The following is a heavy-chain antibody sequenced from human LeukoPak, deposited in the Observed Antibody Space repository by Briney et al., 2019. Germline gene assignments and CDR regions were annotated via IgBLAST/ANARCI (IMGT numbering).Heavy chain of an antibody. CDR1: GFTFSTFW. V-gene: IGHV3-7*04. Sequence: PGGSLRLSCAASGFTFSTFWMTWVRQAPGKGLEWVANIKQDGSEEYYVDSVLGRFTISRDNAKNSLYLQMNSLRAEDTALYYCARGSIGANNDYYMGVWGLGTPVTVSS. J-gene: IGHJ6*03. CDR2: IKQDGSEE. D-gene: IGHD3-10*01. CDR3: ARGSIGANNDYYMGV.